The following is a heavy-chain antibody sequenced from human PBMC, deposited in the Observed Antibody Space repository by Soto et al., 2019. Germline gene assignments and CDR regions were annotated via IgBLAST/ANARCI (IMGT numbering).Heavy chain of an antibody. CDR1: GGSISSVYYY. CDR2: IYNSGST. CDR3: AKSPGMYYYDSSGYYHYDY. V-gene: IGHV4-30-4*01. J-gene: IGHJ4*02. D-gene: IGHD3-22*01. Sequence: PSETLSLTCTVSGGSISSVYYYWSWIRQPPGKGLEWIGHIYNSGSTYSNPSLKSRVTISVDTSKNQFSLNLSSVTATDTAVYYCAKSPGMYYYDSSGYYHYDYWGQGTLVTVSS.